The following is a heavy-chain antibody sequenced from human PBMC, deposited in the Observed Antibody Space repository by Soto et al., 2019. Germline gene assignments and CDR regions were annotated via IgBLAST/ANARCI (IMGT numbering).Heavy chain of an antibody. V-gene: IGHV1-46*01. J-gene: IGHJ6*02. CDR3: ARDAVRITIFGVVPKVYYYYGMDV. D-gene: IGHD3-3*01. Sequence: ASVKVSCKASGYTFTSYYTHWVRQAPGQGLEWMGIINPSGGSTSYAQKFQGRVTMTRDTSTSTVYMELSSLRSEDTAVYYCARDAVRITIFGVVPKVYYYYGMDVWGQGTTVTVSS. CDR1: GYTFTSYY. CDR2: INPSGGST.